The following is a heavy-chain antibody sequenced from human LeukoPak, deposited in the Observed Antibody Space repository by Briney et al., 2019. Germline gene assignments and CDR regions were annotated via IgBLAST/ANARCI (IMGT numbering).Heavy chain of an antibody. D-gene: IGHD4-17*01. CDR1: GFTFSSYS. Sequence: PGGSLRLSCAASGFTFSSYSMNWVRQAPGKGLEWVSSISSSSYIYYADSVKGRFTISRDNAKNSLYLQMNSLRAEDTAVYYCARVFFDYGDYVDAFDIWGQGTMVTVSS. V-gene: IGHV3-21*01. J-gene: IGHJ3*02. CDR3: ARVFFDYGDYVDAFDI. CDR2: ISSSSYI.